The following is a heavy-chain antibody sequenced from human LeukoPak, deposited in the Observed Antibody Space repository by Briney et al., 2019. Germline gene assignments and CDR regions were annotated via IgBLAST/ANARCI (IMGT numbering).Heavy chain of an antibody. D-gene: IGHD3-22*01. Sequence: ASVKVSCKASGYTFTSYCMSWVRQAPGQGLEWMGLISAYNGYTSYAQKLQGRVTMTRDTSTSTAYMDLRSLRSDDTAVYYCASALTHRRYYDNSGYQIVAAFWGQGHLVPVSS. CDR2: ISAYNGYT. CDR3: ASALTHRRYYDNSGYQIVAAF. V-gene: IGHV1-18*01. CDR1: GYTFTSYC. J-gene: IGHJ4*02.